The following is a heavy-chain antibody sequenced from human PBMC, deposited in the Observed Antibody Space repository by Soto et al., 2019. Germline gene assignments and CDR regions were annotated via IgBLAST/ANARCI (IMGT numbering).Heavy chain of an antibody. CDR1: GFTFDDYA. Sequence: EVQLVESGGGLVQPGRSLRLSCGASGFTFDDYAMHWVRQAPGKGLEWVSGISCNSGVIYYSDSVKGRFTISRDNAKNSLYLQMNRLRAEDTALYYCAKDRGAAAAGSFFAFDIWGQGTMVTVSS. CDR3: AKDRGAAAAGSFFAFDI. D-gene: IGHD6-13*01. J-gene: IGHJ3*02. V-gene: IGHV3-9*01. CDR2: ISCNSGVI.